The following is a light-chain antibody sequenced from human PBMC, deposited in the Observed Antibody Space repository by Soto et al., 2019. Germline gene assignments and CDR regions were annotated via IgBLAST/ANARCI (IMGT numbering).Light chain of an antibody. Sequence: VVFTSSPVTLPQSPATIPTLSCKASPSGSDSCLAGCQQKPGQSPRSLIYAASARGIGIPERFSSSGSGTDFIPTISRREPEDFAVYYCQQYGSSHRTFGQGTKVGIK. V-gene: IGKV3-20*01. CDR1: PSGSDSC. CDR2: AAS. CDR3: QQYGSSHRT. J-gene: IGKJ1*01.